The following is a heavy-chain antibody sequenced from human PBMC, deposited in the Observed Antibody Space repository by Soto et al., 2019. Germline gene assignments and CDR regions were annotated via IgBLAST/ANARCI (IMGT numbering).Heavy chain of an antibody. V-gene: IGHV1-2*04. J-gene: IGHJ4*02. Sequence: ASVKVSCKASGCTFSDFYMHWVRQAPGQGLEWMGWINPNSGVTKYAQKFQGWVTMTRDTSISTAYMELSRLTSDATAVYYCARAYCGADCYSSFDYWGQGTQVTVSS. CDR1: GCTFSDFY. CDR2: INPNSGVT. CDR3: ARAYCGADCYSSFDY. D-gene: IGHD2-21*02.